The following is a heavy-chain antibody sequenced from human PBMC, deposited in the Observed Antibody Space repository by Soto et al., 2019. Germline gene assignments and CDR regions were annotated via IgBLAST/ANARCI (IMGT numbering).Heavy chain of an antibody. CDR3: AKGDGDYVGRFYYYYYMDV. CDR2: ISGSGGST. D-gene: IGHD4-17*01. J-gene: IGHJ6*03. V-gene: IGHV3-23*01. CDR1: GFTFSSYA. Sequence: GGSLRLSCAASGFTFSSYAMSWVRQAPGKGLEWVSAISGSGGSTYYADSVKGRFTISRDNSKNTLYLQMNSLRAEDTAVYYCAKGDGDYVGRFYYYYYMDVWGKGTTVTVSS.